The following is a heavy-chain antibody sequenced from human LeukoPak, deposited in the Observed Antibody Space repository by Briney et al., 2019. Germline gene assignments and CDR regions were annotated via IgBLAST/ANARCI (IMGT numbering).Heavy chain of an antibody. Sequence: PSETLSLTCTVSGGSISSYYWSWIRQPPGKGLEWIGYIYYSGSTNYNPSLKSRVTISVDTSKNQFSLKLSSVTAADTAVYYCARSAEQWLGKAFDYWGQGTLVTVSS. J-gene: IGHJ4*02. CDR3: ARSAEQWLGKAFDY. CDR2: IYYSGST. V-gene: IGHV4-59*01. D-gene: IGHD6-19*01. CDR1: GGSISSYY.